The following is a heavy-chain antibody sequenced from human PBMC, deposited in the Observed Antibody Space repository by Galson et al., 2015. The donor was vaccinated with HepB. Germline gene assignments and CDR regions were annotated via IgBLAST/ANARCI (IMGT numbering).Heavy chain of an antibody. V-gene: IGHV4-34*01. CDR3: ARSLFLGDYGDYVGLRQRRGGAFDI. D-gene: IGHD4-17*01. Sequence: SETLSLTCAVYGGSFSGYYWSWIRQPPGKGLEWIGEINHSGSTNYNPSLKSRVTISVDTSKNQFSLKLSSVTAADTAVYYCARSLFLGDYGDYVGLRQRRGGAFDIWGQGTMVTVSS. CDR1: GGSFSGYY. CDR2: INHSGST. J-gene: IGHJ3*02.